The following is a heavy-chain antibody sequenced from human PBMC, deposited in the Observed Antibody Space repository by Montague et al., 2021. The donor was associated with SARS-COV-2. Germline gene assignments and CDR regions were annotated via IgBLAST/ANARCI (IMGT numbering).Heavy chain of an antibody. CDR1: GGSISGSSDY. Sequence: SETLSLTCTVTGGSISGSSDYWGWIRQAPGKGLEWIASVDYSGNNYYNPSLKSRLTISVDTSKNPFSLTLNSVTAADTALYSCASCEYSYGWGVWGQGTLVTVSA. D-gene: IGHD5-18*01. V-gene: IGHV4-39*01. CDR2: VDYSGNN. J-gene: IGHJ4*02. CDR3: ASCEYSYGWGV.